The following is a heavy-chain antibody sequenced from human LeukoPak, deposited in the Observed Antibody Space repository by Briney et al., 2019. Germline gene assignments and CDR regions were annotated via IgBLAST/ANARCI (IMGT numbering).Heavy chain of an antibody. CDR2: IFHDGGT. D-gene: IGHD3-3*01. CDR3: ARGPYDFWSGYPA. CDR1: GDSISTTYW. J-gene: IGHJ5*02. V-gene: IGHV4-4*02. Sequence: SETLSLTCAVTGDSISTTYWWSWVRQPPGKGLEWIGEIFHDGGTTYNPSLKSRVTISVDTSKNQFSLKLSSVTAADTAVYYCARGPYDFWSGYPAWGQGTLVTVSS.